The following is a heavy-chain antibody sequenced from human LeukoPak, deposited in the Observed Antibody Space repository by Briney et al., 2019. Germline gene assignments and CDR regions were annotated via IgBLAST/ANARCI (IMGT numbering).Heavy chain of an antibody. D-gene: IGHD3-10*01. CDR2: IYYSGST. Sequence: SETLSLTCTVSAGSISLYNTYYWTWIRQSPGKGLEWIGYIYYSGSTSYNPSLKGRVTISVDTFRNQFSLKLTSVTAADTAIYYCAKSDYYGASDYWGQGTLVTVSS. J-gene: IGHJ4*02. CDR1: AGSISLYNTYY. V-gene: IGHV4-59*01. CDR3: AKSDYYGASDY.